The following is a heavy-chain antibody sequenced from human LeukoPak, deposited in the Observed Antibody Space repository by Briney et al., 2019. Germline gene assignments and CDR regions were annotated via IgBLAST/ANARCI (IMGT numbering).Heavy chain of an antibody. CDR2: IIPILGIA. Sequence: SVKVSCKASGYTFTSYGISWVRQAPGQGLEWMGRIIPILGIANYAQKFQGRVTITADKSTSTAYMELSSLRSEDTAVYYCARDPQYCSGGSCYYYGMDVWGQGTTVTVSS. CDR3: ARDPQYCSGGSCYYYGMDV. J-gene: IGHJ6*02. CDR1: GYTFTSYG. V-gene: IGHV1-69*04. D-gene: IGHD2-15*01.